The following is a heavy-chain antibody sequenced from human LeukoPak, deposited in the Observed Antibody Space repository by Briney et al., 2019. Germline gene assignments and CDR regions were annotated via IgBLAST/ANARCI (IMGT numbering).Heavy chain of an antibody. CDR1: GGSISSSSYY. Sequence: SETLSLTCTVSGGSISSSSYYWGWIRQPPGKGLEWIGYIYYSGSTYYNPSLKSRVTISVDTSKNQFSLKLSSVTAADTAVYYCARGIAAPLYYFDYWGQGTLVTVSS. CDR3: ARGIAAPLYYFDY. CDR2: IYYSGST. V-gene: IGHV4-30-4*08. D-gene: IGHD6-13*01. J-gene: IGHJ4*02.